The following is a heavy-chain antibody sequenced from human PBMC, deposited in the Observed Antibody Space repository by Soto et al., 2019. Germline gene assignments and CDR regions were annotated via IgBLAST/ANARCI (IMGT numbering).Heavy chain of an antibody. D-gene: IGHD1-1*01. V-gene: IGHV1-2*04. CDR2: INPNSGGT. J-gene: IGHJ6*03. Sequence: ASVKVSCKASGYTFTGYYMHWVRQAPGQGLEWMGWINPNSGGTNYAQKFQGWVTMTRDTSISTAYMELSRLRSDDTAVYYCARDPTERTMSGLRHYYYMDVWGKGTTVTVSS. CDR1: GYTFTGYY. CDR3: ARDPTERTMSGLRHYYYMDV.